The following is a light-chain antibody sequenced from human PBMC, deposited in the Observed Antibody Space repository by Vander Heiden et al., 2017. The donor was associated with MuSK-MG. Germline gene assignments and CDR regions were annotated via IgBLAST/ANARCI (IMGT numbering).Light chain of an antibody. V-gene: IGLV2-14*01. Sequence: QFDLTQPAPVSGSPGQTLTLLCTGTSSYVGGYSHVSWYQQHPGKAPKLMIYDVSNRPSGVSNRFSGSKSGNTASLTISGLQAEDEADYYCSSYTSSSTLVVFGGGTKLTVL. J-gene: IGLJ2*01. CDR3: SSYTSSSTLVV. CDR2: DVS. CDR1: SSYVGGYSH.